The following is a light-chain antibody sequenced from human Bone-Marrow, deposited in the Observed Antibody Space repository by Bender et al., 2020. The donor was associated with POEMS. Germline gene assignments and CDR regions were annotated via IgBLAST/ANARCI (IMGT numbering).Light chain of an antibody. CDR1: SSNIGNHG. CDR3: SAWDDSLSGWV. CDR2: YDD. J-gene: IGLJ3*02. V-gene: IGLV1-36*01. Sequence: QSVVPQPPSLSEAPRQRVTISCSGSSSNIGNHGVNWYQQLPGEAPKPLIYYDDLLTPGVSDRFSASKSGTSASLAISELQSEDGALYYWSAWDDSLSGWVFGGGTKLTVL.